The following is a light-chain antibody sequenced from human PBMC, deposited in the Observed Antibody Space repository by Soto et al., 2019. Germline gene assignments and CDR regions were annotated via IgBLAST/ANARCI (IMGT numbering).Light chain of an antibody. CDR2: DAS. J-gene: IGKJ4*01. CDR3: QQYNSYSTLT. V-gene: IGKV1-5*01. CDR1: QGIASW. Sequence: DIQMTQSPSSVSASVGDRVTITCRGSQGIASWLAWYQQKPGKAPKLLIYDASSLESGVPSRFSGSGSGTEFTLTISRLQTDDFATYYCQQYNSYSTLTFGGGTKVDIK.